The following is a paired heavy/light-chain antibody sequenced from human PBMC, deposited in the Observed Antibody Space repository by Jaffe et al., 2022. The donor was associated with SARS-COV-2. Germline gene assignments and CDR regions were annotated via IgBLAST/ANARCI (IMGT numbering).Heavy chain of an antibody. J-gene: IGHJ4*02. V-gene: IGHV4-31*03. Sequence: QVQLQESGPGLVKPSQTLSLTCTVSGGSISSGGYYWSWIRQHPGKGLDWIGFTHYSGRTYYNPSLQSRVTISVDTSKNQFSLKLSSVTAADTAVYYCASSTAAFYFDYWGQGILVTVSS. CDR2: THYSGRT. CDR1: GGSISSGGYY. CDR3: ASSTAAFYFDY. D-gene: IGHD1-1*01.
Light chain of an antibody. CDR2: GAS. Sequence: EIVMTQSPATLSVSPGERATLSCRASQSVSTNLAWYQQKPGQAPRLLIYGASARATGIPARFSGSGSGTEFTLTISSLQSEDFAVYYCQQFNNWPFTFGGGTKVEI. J-gene: IGKJ4*01. CDR1: QSVSTN. CDR3: QQFNNWPFT. V-gene: IGKV3-15*01.